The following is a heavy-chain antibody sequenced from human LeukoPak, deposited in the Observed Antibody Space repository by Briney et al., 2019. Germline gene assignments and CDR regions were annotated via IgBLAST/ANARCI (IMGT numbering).Heavy chain of an antibody. CDR2: IYYSGST. V-gene: IGHV4-39*01. CDR3: ARRPYYGDYGYFDL. J-gene: IGHJ2*01. CDR1: GGSISSSSYY. Sequence: SETLSLTCTVSGGSISSSSYYWGWIRQPPGKGLEWIGSIYYSGSTYDNPSLKSRVTISVDTSKNQFSLKLSSVTAADTAVYYCARRPYYGDYGYFDLWGRGTLVTVSS. D-gene: IGHD4-17*01.